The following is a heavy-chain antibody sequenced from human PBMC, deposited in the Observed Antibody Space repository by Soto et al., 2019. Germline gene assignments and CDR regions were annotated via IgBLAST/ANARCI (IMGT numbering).Heavy chain of an antibody. Sequence: ASVKVSCKASGYTFTSYGISWVRQAPGQGLEWMGWISAYNGNTNYAQKIQGRVTMTTDTSTSTAYMELRSLRSDDTAVYYCARDLEYSSSWYGLNYYYGMDVWGQGTTVTVSS. D-gene: IGHD6-13*01. CDR1: GYTFTSYG. V-gene: IGHV1-18*01. CDR3: ARDLEYSSSWYGLNYYYGMDV. CDR2: ISAYNGNT. J-gene: IGHJ6*02.